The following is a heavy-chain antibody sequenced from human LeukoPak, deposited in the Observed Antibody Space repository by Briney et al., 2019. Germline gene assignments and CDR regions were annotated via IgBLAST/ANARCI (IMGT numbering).Heavy chain of an antibody. CDR3: ARGTGNAFDI. CDR1: GGSISSGSYD. CDR2: VYTSGST. J-gene: IGHJ3*02. D-gene: IGHD1-14*01. V-gene: IGHV4-61*02. Sequence: SETLSLTCTVSGGSISSGSYDWSWIRQPAGKGLDWIGRVYTSGSTNYEPSLKSRVTISVDTSKNQFSLKLSSVTAADTAVYYCARGTGNAFDIWGQGTMVTVS.